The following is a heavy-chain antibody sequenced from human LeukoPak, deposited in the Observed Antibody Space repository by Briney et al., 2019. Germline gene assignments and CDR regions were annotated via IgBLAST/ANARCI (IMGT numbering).Heavy chain of an antibody. D-gene: IGHD4-17*01. CDR3: AREVDYGDYYFDY. CDR1: GFTVSSNY. CDR2: IYSGGST. V-gene: IGHV3-53*01. J-gene: IGHJ4*02. Sequence: GGSLRLSCAASGFTVSSNYMSWVRQAPGKGLEGVSVIYSGGSTYYSDSVKGRFTISRDNSKNTLYLQMNSLRAEDTAVYYCAREVDYGDYYFDYWGQGTLVTVSS.